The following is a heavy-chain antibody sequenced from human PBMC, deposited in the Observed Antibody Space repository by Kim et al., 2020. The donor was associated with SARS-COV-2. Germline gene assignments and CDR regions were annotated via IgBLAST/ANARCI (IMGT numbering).Heavy chain of an antibody. Sequence: GGSLRLSCSVSGFIFSNYAMFWVRQAPGKGLEWVSAINGNAGDTYYTDSVRGRFTISRGNPNNTMNLQMSSLRPDDTAVYYCVKGQGEGWYSHFDLWGRGTLVTVSS. CDR3: VKGQGEGWYSHFDL. J-gene: IGHJ2*01. CDR2: INGNAGDT. V-gene: IGHV3-64D*06. CDR1: GFIFSNYA. D-gene: IGHD2-15*01.